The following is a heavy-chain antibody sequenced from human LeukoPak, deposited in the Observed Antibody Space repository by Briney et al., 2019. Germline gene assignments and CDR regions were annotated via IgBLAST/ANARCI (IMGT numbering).Heavy chain of an antibody. CDR3: ARDVRPRGVSWFDP. V-gene: IGHV1-69*04. Sequence: ASVKVSCKASGGTFSSYAISWVRQAPGQGLEWMGRIIPILGIANYAQKFQGRVTITADKSTSTAYMELSSLRSEDTAVYYCARDVRPRGVSWFDPWGQGTLVTVSS. CDR1: GGTFSSYA. D-gene: IGHD2-8*01. CDR2: IIPILGIA. J-gene: IGHJ5*02.